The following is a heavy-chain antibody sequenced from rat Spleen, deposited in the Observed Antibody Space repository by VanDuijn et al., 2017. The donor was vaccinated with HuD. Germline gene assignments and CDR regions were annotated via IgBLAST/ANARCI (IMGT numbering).Heavy chain of an antibody. CDR3: ARDVTTLDY. V-gene: IGHV5-36*01. CDR2: ISWGGRST. J-gene: IGHJ2*01. CDR1: GFTFDDYG. Sequence: EVNLVESGGGLVQPGRSLKLSCAASGFTFDDYGMAWVRQAPKNGLEWVASISWGGRSTYYQDNVKDRFIISRDNVKNVLYLQMNNLRSEDTATYYWARDVTTLDYWGQGVMVTVSS.